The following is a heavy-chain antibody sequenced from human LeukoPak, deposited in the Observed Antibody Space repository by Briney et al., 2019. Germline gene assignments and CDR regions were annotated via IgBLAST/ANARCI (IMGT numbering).Heavy chain of an antibody. J-gene: IGHJ3*02. Sequence: ASVKVSCKASGGTFSSYGISWVRQAPGQGLEWMGWISAYNGNTNYAQKLQGRVTMTTDTSTSTAYMELRSLRSDDTAVYYCARARPVIAARRDYPNAFDIWGQGTMVTVSS. D-gene: IGHD6-6*01. V-gene: IGHV1-18*01. CDR2: ISAYNGNT. CDR3: ARARPVIAARRDYPNAFDI. CDR1: GGTFSSYG.